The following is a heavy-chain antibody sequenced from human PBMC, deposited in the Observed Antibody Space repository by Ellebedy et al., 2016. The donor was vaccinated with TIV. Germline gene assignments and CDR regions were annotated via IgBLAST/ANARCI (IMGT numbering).Heavy chain of an antibody. CDR3: AKGRGAACSGARCYAFDS. J-gene: IGHJ4*02. D-gene: IGHD2-15*01. CDR2: IIGSGRDT. CDR1: GFTFSDYA. V-gene: IGHV3-23*01. Sequence: GESLKISCAASGFTFSDYAMNWVRQAPGQALEWVSSIIGSGRDTYYADSVKGRFTISRDNSKNMVYLQMNSLRAEDRALYFCAKGRGAACSGARCYAFDSWGQGILVTVSS.